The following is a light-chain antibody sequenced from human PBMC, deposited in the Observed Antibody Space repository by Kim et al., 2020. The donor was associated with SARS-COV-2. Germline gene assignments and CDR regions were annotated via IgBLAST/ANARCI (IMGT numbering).Light chain of an antibody. V-gene: IGLV3-1*01. CDR1: GENY. CDR3: QTWDSTTVI. J-gene: IGLJ2*01. Sequence: GENYPSWYKHKSGPSPVVVIYQDNKRPSGRPERFSGSSSGNTATLTISGTQPMDEADYYCQTWDSTTVIFGGGTQLTVL. CDR2: QDN.